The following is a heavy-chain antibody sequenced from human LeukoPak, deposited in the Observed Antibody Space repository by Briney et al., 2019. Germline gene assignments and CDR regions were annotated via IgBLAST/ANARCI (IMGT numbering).Heavy chain of an antibody. J-gene: IGHJ4*02. Sequence: SETLSLTCTVSGGSISSYYWSWIRQPPGKGLEWIGYIYYSGSTNYNPSLKSRVTISVDTSKNQFSLKLSSVTAADTAVYYCARGAPLTTVVTPNFDYWGQGTLVTVSS. V-gene: IGHV4-59*01. CDR1: GGSISSYY. CDR2: IYYSGST. CDR3: ARGAPLTTVVTPNFDY. D-gene: IGHD4-23*01.